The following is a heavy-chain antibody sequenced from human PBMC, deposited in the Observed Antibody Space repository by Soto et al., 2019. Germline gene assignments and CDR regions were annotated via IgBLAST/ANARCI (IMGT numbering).Heavy chain of an antibody. CDR2: IYYSGST. CDR1: GGSISSYY. D-gene: IGHD6-19*01. J-gene: IGHJ4*02. Sequence: QVQLQESSPGLVKPSETLSLTCTVSGGSISSYYWSWIRQPPGKGLEWIGYIYYSGSTNYNPSLKSRVTISVDTSKNQFSLKLSSVNAADTAVYYCARRRYSSGWSVGGDYYFDYWGQGTLVTVSS. CDR3: ARRRYSSGWSVGGDYYFDY. V-gene: IGHV4-59*08.